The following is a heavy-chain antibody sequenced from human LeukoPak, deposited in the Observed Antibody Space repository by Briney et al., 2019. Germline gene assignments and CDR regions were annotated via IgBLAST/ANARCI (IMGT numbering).Heavy chain of an antibody. CDR2: IIPNFGTA. D-gene: IGHD6-25*01. J-gene: IGHJ6*04. CDR1: GGTISSYS. V-gene: IGHV1-69*13. Sequence: RASVKVSCKASGGTISSYSISWVRQAPGQGLEWMGGIIPNFGTANYAQKFQGRVTITADESTSTAYMELSSLRSEDTAVYYCARDQSADFGMDVWGKGTTVTVSS. CDR3: ARDQSADFGMDV.